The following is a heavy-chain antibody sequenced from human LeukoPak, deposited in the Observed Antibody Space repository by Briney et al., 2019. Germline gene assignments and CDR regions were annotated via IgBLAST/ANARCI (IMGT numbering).Heavy chain of an antibody. Sequence: PGGTLRLSCAASGFTFSNYAMSWVRQAPGKGLEWVANIKQDGSEKYYVDSVKGRFTISRDNAKNSLYLQMNSLRAEDTALYYCARDQIYCTNGVCYFDYWGQGTLVTVSS. D-gene: IGHD2-8*01. CDR1: GFTFSNYA. CDR3: ARDQIYCTNGVCYFDY. CDR2: IKQDGSEK. J-gene: IGHJ4*02. V-gene: IGHV3-7*03.